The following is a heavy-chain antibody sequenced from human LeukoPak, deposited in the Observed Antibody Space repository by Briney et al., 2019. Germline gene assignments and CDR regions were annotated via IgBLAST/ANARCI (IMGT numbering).Heavy chain of an antibody. J-gene: IGHJ6*02. D-gene: IGHD5-12*01. CDR1: GASLSSYY. Sequence: SETLSLTCSVSGASLSSYYWSWIRLPPGKGLEWIGSIYYSGVTNFNPSLKRRIAMSVDTSRNLFSLKLSSVTAADTAVYYCARREGSHYSVDIWGQGTTVTVSS. CDR2: IYYSGVT. V-gene: IGHV4-59*08. CDR3: ARREGSHYSVDI.